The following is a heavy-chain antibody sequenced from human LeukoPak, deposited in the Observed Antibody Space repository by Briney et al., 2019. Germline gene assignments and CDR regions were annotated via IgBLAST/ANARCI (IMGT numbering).Heavy chain of an antibody. D-gene: IGHD2-15*01. V-gene: IGHV3-7*03. CDR3: ARTLGYCSGDSCFGNNWFDP. CDR1: GFTFSNYW. J-gene: IGHJ5*02. Sequence: GGSLRLSCAASGFTFSNYWMTWVRQAPGKGLEWVANIKQDGSEEYYVDSVKGRFTISRDNAKNSLYLQMNSLRAEDTAVYYCARTLGYCSGDSCFGNNWFDPWGQGTLVTVSS. CDR2: IKQDGSEE.